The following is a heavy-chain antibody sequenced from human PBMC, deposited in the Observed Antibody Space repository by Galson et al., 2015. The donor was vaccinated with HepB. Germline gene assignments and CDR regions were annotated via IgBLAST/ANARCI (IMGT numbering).Heavy chain of an antibody. Sequence: ETLSLTCAVSGGSISSSNWWSWVRQPPGKGLEWIGEIYHSGSTNYNPSLKSRVTISVDKSKNQFSLKLSSVTAADTAVYYCATNPGGAEPFDYWGQGTLVTVSS. CDR3: ATNPGGAEPFDY. V-gene: IGHV4-4*02. J-gene: IGHJ4*02. CDR1: GGSISSSNW. D-gene: IGHD3-10*01. CDR2: IYHSGST.